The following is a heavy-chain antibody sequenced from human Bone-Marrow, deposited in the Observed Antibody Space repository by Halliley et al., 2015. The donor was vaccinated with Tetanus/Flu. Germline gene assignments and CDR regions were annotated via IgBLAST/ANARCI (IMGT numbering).Heavy chain of an antibody. J-gene: IGHJ4*02. D-gene: IGHD1-7*01. V-gene: IGHV1-69*01. Sequence: QLVQSGAEVKKPGSSVKVSCKASGDTFSKYAFNWVRQAPGQGLEWMGGIIPYFGTTKYAQKFQCRGTITADESTRTAFMELSSLRSEDTAVFFCAGAEYLGAGNYFLNFGGQGPLATLSS. CDR3: AGAEYLGAGNYFLNF. CDR1: GDTFSKYA. CDR2: IIPYFGTT.